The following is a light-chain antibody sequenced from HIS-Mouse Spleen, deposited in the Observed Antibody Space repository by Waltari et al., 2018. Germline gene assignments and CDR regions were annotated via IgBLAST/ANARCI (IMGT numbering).Light chain of an antibody. CDR3: YSTDSSGNHRV. CDR1: DLPKKY. J-gene: IGLJ2*01. Sequence: SYELTQPPSVSVSPGQTARITCYGDDLPKKYAYWYPQKSGQAPVLVISEDSKRPSGIPERFSGSSSGTMATLTISGAQVEDEADYYCYSTDSSGNHRVFGGGTKLTVL. V-gene: IGLV3-10*01. CDR2: EDS.